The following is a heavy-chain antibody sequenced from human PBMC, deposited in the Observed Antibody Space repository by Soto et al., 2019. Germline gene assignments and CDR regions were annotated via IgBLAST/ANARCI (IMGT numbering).Heavy chain of an antibody. CDR2: VSYTGNT. J-gene: IGHJ4*02. CDR3: ARGTLV. CDR1: GGSIGSGGYW. D-gene: IGHD2-2*01. Sequence: QVQLQESGPGLMQPSQTLSLTCTVSGGSIGSGGYWWSWIRQHPGRGLEWIGFVSYTGNTQYNPSLKSRVNISVDTSTKQFSLQLSSVTAADTAVYYCARGTLVWGQGTLVTFSS. V-gene: IGHV4-31*03.